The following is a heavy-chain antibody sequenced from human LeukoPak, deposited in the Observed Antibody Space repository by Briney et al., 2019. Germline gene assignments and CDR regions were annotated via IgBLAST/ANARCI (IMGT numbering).Heavy chain of an antibody. CDR1: GDSINNYY. D-gene: IGHD6-6*01. CDR2: MYYNGGP. J-gene: IGHJ4*02. V-gene: IGHV4-59*03. CDR3: AGQTIAARHRGYYFDY. Sequence: SETLSLTCTVSGDSINNYYWSWIRQPPGKGLEWIGYMYYNGGPNYNPSLKSRVTISVDRSKKQFSLKLTSVTAADTAVYYCAGQTIAARHRGYYFDYWGQGTLVTVSS.